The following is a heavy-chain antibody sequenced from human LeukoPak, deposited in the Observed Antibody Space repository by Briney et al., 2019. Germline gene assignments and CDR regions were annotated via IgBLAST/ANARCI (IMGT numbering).Heavy chain of an antibody. V-gene: IGHV4-31*03. CDR2: IYFSGNT. Sequence: SETLSLTCTVSGDSISSGGYYWSWIRQHPGKGLEWIGYIYFSGNTFYNPSLKSRVTILVDTSKNQFSLKLTSVTAADTAVYYCARIPAGSPHFFDYWGQGTLVTVSS. CDR3: ARIPAGSPHFFDY. CDR1: GDSISSGGYY. J-gene: IGHJ4*02. D-gene: IGHD2-21*01.